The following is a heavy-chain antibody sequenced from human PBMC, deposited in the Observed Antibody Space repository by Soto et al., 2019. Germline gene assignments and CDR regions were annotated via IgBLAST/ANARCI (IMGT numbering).Heavy chain of an antibody. Sequence: PGGSLRLSCAASGFTFSSYAMSWVRQAPGKGLEWVSAISGSGGSTYYADSVKGRFTISRDNSKNTLYLQMNSLRAEDTAVYYCAKDVVVATTPHKWTEHIVVVTANPPYFDYWGQGTLVTVSS. CDR1: GFTFSSYA. J-gene: IGHJ4*02. D-gene: IGHD2-21*02. V-gene: IGHV3-23*01. CDR3: AKDVVVATTPHKWTEHIVVVTANPPYFDY. CDR2: ISGSGGST.